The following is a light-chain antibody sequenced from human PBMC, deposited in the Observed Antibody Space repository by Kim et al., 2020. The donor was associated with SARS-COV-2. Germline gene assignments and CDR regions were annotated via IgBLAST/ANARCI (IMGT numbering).Light chain of an antibody. CDR3: QQYDTYLT. J-gene: IGKJ4*01. CDR1: QSISSW. V-gene: IGKV1-5*01. CDR2: DAY. Sequence: SASVGDRVTISCQASQSISSWLAWYQQKPGKAPQLLIYDAYSLEDGVPSRFSGSGSGTEFTLTISSLQPDDCATYYCQQYDTYLTFGGGTKVDIK.